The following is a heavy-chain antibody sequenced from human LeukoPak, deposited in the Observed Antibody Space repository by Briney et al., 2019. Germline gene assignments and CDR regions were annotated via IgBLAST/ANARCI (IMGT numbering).Heavy chain of an antibody. CDR3: ARDELLYYDSSGYSYYYYGMDV. CDR2: INPNSGGT. Sequence: ASVKVSCKASGYTFTGYYMHWVRQAPGQGLEWMGWINPNSGGTNYAQKFQGRVTMTRDTSISTAYMELSRLRSDDTAVYYCARDELLYYDSSGYSYYYYGMDVWGQGTTVTVSS. J-gene: IGHJ6*02. CDR1: GYTFTGYY. V-gene: IGHV1-2*02. D-gene: IGHD3-22*01.